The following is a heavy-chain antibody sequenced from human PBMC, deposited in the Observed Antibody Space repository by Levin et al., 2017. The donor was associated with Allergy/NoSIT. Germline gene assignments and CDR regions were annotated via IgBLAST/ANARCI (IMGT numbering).Heavy chain of an antibody. V-gene: IGHV3-30-3*01. D-gene: IGHD3-10*01. Sequence: GGSLRLSCAASGFTFSSYAMHWVRQAPGKGLEWVAVISYDGSNKYYADSVKGRFTISRDNSKNTLYLQMNSLRAEDTAVYYCARDRKYYGSGPPDDSWGQGTMVTVSS. CDR3: ARDRKYYGSGPPDDS. CDR2: ISYDGSNK. J-gene: IGHJ3*02. CDR1: GFTFSSYA.